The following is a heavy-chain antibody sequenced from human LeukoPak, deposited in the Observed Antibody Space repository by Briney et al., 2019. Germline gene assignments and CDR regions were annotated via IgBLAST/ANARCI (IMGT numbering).Heavy chain of an antibody. V-gene: IGHV3-48*01. J-gene: IGHJ4*02. CDR1: GFTVSNYN. D-gene: IGHD3-22*01. Sequence: PGGSLRLSCAVSGFTVSNYNMNWVRQAPGKGLEWVSFISESGSSIYYADSVKGRFTISRDNSKNTLYLQVNSLRGEDTAVYYCARGCFYDRSPYCPFDYWGQGTLVTVSS. CDR2: ISESGSSI. CDR3: ARGCFYDRSPYCPFDY.